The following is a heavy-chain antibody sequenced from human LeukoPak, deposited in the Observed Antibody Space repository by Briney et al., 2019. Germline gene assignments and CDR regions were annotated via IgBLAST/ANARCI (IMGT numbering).Heavy chain of an antibody. D-gene: IGHD6-19*01. CDR1: GFTVGSNY. CDR2: IYPGGTT. J-gene: IGHJ4*02. V-gene: IGHV3-66*04. Sequence: GGSLRLSCAASGFTVGSNYMGGVRRAPGKGLEWVSVIYPGGTTYYPDSVKGRFTISRDNSKNTLFLQMDSLRAEDTAVYYCARLAVAYFDSWGQGTLVSVSS. CDR3: ARLAVAYFDS.